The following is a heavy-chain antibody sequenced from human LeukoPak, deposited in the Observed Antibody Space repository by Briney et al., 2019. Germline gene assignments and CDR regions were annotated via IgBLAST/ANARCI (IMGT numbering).Heavy chain of an antibody. CDR1: GFTFSSYG. V-gene: IGHV3-33*01. D-gene: IGHD1-7*01. CDR3: AREYNWNYEGALDI. Sequence: GGSLRLSCAASGFTFSSYGMHWVRQAPGKGLEWVAVIWYDGSNKYYADSVKGRFTISRDNSKNTLYLQMNSLRAEDTAVYYCAREYNWNYEGALDIWGQGTMVTVSS. J-gene: IGHJ3*02. CDR2: IWYDGSNK.